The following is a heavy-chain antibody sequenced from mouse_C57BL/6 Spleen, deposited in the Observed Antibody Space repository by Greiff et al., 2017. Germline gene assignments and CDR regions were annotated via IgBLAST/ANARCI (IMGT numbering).Heavy chain of an antibody. J-gene: IGHJ4*01. CDR3: ARSVTLRGAMDY. CDR1: GYTFTSYW. CDR2: INPSIGGT. Sequence: QVQLQQPGTELVKPGASVKLSCKASGYTFTSYWMHWVKQRPGQGLEWIGNINPSIGGTNYNEKFKSKATLTVDKSSSTAYMQLSSLASEDSAVYYCARSVTLRGAMDYWGQGTSVTVSS. V-gene: IGHV1-53*01. D-gene: IGHD2-12*01.